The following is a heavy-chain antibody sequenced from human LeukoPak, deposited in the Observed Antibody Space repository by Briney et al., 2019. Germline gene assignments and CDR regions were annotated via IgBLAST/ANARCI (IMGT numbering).Heavy chain of an antibody. V-gene: IGHV3-21*01. CDR1: GFTFSSYS. CDR2: ISSSSSYI. CDR3: AKGGDFWSGYYTGFDY. J-gene: IGHJ4*02. D-gene: IGHD3-3*01. Sequence: GGSLRLSCAASGFTFSSYSMNWVRQAPGKGLEWVSSISSSSSYIYYADSVKGRFTISRDNAKNTLYLQMNSLRAEDTAVYYCAKGGDFWSGYYTGFDYWGQGTLVTVSS.